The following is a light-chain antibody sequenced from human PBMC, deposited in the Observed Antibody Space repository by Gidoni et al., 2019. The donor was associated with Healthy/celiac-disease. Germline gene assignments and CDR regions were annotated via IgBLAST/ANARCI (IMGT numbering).Light chain of an antibody. J-gene: IGKJ3*01. CDR3: QQLNSLFT. V-gene: IGKV1-9*01. Sequence: DIQLTQSPSFLSASVGDRVTITCRASQGIRSYLAWYQQKPGKAPKLLIYAASTLQSGVPSRFSGSGSGTEFTLTISSLQPEDFATYYCQQLNSLFTFGPGTKVDIK. CDR1: QGIRSY. CDR2: AAS.